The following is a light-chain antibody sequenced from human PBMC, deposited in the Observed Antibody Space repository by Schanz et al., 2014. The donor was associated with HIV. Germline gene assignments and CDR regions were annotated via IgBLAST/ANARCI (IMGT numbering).Light chain of an antibody. CDR1: NSNIGSNT. Sequence: QSVLTQPPSASGPPGQRVTISCSGSNSNIGSNTVNWYQQLPGTAPKLRIYSNNQRPSGVPDRFSGSKSGTSASLAISGLQSEDEADYYCSAWDDSLNGWVFGGGTKLTVL. V-gene: IGLV1-44*01. CDR3: SAWDDSLNGWV. J-gene: IGLJ3*02. CDR2: SNN.